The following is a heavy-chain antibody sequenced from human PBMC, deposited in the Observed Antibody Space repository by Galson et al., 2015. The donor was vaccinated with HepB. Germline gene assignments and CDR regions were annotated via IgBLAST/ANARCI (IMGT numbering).Heavy chain of an antibody. V-gene: IGHV3-23*01. CDR2: IISAGNT. Sequence: SLRLSCAASGFTFSTYTMSWVRQAPGKGLEWVSAIISAGNTYYIDSVKGRFTISRDNSKNTLYLQMNSLRVEDTAVYFCARRYSGYFDLWGRGTLVTVSS. CDR3: ARRYSGYFDL. D-gene: IGHD1-26*01. CDR1: GFTFSTYT. J-gene: IGHJ4*02.